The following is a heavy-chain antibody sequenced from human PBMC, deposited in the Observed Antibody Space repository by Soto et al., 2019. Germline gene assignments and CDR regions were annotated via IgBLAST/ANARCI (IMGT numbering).Heavy chain of an antibody. J-gene: IGHJ5*02. D-gene: IGHD6-6*01. CDR3: AREGSSSLVGNNWFDP. Sequence: QVQLVQSGAEVKKPGSSVKVSCKASGGTFSIYAISWVRQAPGQVLEWMGGIIPIFGTANYAQKFQGRVTITADESTSTAYMELSSLRSEDTAVYYCAREGSSSLVGNNWFDPWGQGTLVTVSS. CDR2: IIPIFGTA. CDR1: GGTFSIYA. V-gene: IGHV1-69*01.